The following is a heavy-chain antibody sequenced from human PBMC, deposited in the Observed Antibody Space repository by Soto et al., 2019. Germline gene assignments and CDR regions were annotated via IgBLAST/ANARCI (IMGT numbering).Heavy chain of an antibody. D-gene: IGHD6-13*01. J-gene: IGHJ6*02. V-gene: IGHV3-11*05. CDR2: IIVISTYT. CDR1: GFSFSDYY. Sequence: QVQLVESGGGLVKPGGSRRLSCAASGFSFSDYYMTWIGQAPGRGLGGVSYIIVISTYTRYADSVKGRFTTSRDNAKNSLYLQMNSLRAEDTAVYYCARSGSGTEYYGLDVWGQGTTVTVSS. CDR3: ARSGSGTEYYGLDV.